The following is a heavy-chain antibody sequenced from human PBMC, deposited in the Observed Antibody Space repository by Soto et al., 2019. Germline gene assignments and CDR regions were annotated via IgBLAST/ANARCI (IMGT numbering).Heavy chain of an antibody. CDR2: IYPGDSNI. Sequence: HGESLKISCKGSGYTFTDYWIGWVRQMPGKGLEWMGIIYPGDSNIRYSTSFQGQVTISVDKSISTAYLQWSSLKASDTAMYYCARRGGGYGGYYYNYGLDVWGQGTTVTVSS. J-gene: IGHJ6*02. CDR3: ARRGGGYGGYYYNYGLDV. V-gene: IGHV5-51*01. D-gene: IGHD5-12*01. CDR1: GYTFTDYW.